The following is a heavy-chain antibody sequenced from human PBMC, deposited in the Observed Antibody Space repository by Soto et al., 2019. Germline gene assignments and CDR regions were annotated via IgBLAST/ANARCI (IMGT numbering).Heavy chain of an antibody. J-gene: IGHJ4*02. CDR1: GVTLSNVW. D-gene: IGHD5-18*01. V-gene: IGHV3-15*07. CDR3: SHGYYQYFES. Sequence: GGSLRLSCAVSGVTLSNVWMNWVRQAPGKGPEWVGRIKSKTDGGTVEYAAPVKDRFTISRDDSENTLYLQMNSLKTEVTAVYYCSHGYYQYFESWGQGTLVTVSS. CDR2: IKSKTDGGTV.